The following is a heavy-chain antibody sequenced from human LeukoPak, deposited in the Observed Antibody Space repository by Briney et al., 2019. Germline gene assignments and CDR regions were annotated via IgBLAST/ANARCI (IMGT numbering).Heavy chain of an antibody. CDR3: AREHYGSGGY. D-gene: IGHD3-10*01. J-gene: IGHJ4*02. Sequence: GGSLRLSCAGSGFTFSSYSMQWVRQAPGKGLEWVSSISSSSTYIYYADSVKGRFTISRDNAKNSLYLQMYSLRAEDTAVYYCAREHYGSGGYWGQRTLVTVSS. CDR1: GFTFSSYS. V-gene: IGHV3-21*01. CDR2: ISSSSTYI.